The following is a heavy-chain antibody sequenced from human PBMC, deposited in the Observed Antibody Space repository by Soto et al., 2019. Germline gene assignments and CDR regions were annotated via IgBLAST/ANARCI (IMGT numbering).Heavy chain of an antibody. CDR3: ARCGTSCLPYYYYYYGMDV. J-gene: IGHJ6*02. Sequence: SVQVSCKASGGTFSSYAISWVRQAPGQGLEWMGGIIPIFGTANYAQKFQGRVTITADESTSTAYMELSSLRSEDTAVYYCARCGTSCLPYYYYYYGMDVRGQGTTVTSP. D-gene: IGHD2-2*01. CDR2: IIPIFGTA. CDR1: GGTFSSYA. V-gene: IGHV1-69*13.